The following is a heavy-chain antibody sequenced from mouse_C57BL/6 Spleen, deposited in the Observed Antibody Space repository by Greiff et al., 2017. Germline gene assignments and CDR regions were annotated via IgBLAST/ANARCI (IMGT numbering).Heavy chain of an antibody. D-gene: IGHD1-1*01. CDR3: ARVSNYVDY. Sequence: EVQGVESGGGLVKPGGSLKLSCAASGFTFSSYAMSWVRQTPEKRLEWVATISDGGSYTYSPDNVKGRFTISRDNAKNNLYLQMSHLKSEDTAMYYCARVSNYVDYWGQGTTLTVSS. CDR1: GFTFSSYA. J-gene: IGHJ2*01. CDR2: ISDGGSYT. V-gene: IGHV5-4*01.